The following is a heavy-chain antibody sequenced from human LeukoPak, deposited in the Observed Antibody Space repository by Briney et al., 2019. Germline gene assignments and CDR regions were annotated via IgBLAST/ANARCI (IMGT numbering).Heavy chain of an antibody. Sequence: GRSLRLSCTASGFSLDDFAMHWVRQRPGKGLEWVSGINWSSETLGYEDSVKGRFTVSRDNAKNSQYLQMNGLTTEDTALYYCARSRGFDFGTGPLEYWGQGVLVTVSS. CDR1: GFSLDDFA. CDR2: INWSSETL. D-gene: IGHD3/OR15-3a*01. CDR3: ARSRGFDFGTGPLEY. J-gene: IGHJ4*02. V-gene: IGHV3-9*01.